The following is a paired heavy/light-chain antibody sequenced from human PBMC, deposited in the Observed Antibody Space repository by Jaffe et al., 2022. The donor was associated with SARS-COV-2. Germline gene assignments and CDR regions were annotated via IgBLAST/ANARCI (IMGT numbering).Heavy chain of an antibody. CDR2: ITYSGST. V-gene: IGHV4-34*01. Sequence: QVQLQQWGAGLMKPSETLSLSCAVYGGSFNNYHWTWIRQSPGKGLEWIGEITYSGSTNYNPSLKSRVTISVDTSKNQFSLKLTSVTAADTAVYYCARVGCGGDCVDYWGQGTLVTVSS. J-gene: IGHJ4*02. CDR1: GGSFNNYH. CDR3: ARVGCGGDCVDY. D-gene: IGHD2-21*02.
Light chain of an antibody. CDR1: QSISSN. CDR3: QQYNNWPRT. V-gene: IGKV3-15*01. Sequence: EIVMTQSPATLSVSPGERATLSCRSSQSISSNVAWYQQKPGQAPRLLIYGASTRATGIPVRFSGSGSGTEFTLTINSLQSEDFAVYYCQQYNNWPRTFGQGTKVEIK. CDR2: GAS. J-gene: IGKJ1*01.